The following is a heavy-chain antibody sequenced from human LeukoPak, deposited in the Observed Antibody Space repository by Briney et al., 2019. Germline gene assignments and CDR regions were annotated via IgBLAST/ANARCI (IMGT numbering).Heavy chain of an antibody. Sequence: ASVKVSCKASGYTFTSYGISWVRQAPGQGLEWMGWISAYNGNTNYAQKLQGRVTMTTDTSTSTAYMELRSLRSDDTAVYYCARVVYYDSSGFFDYWGQGTLVTVSS. CDR2: ISAYNGNT. J-gene: IGHJ4*02. D-gene: IGHD3-22*01. V-gene: IGHV1-18*01. CDR3: ARVVYYDSSGFFDY. CDR1: GYTFTSYG.